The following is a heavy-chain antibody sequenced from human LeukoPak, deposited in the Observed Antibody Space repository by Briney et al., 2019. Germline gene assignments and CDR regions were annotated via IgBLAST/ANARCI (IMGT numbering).Heavy chain of an antibody. CDR3: ARTARHLDY. CDR1: GFTFSDPY. D-gene: IGHD5-18*01. V-gene: IGHV3-11*04. CDR2: ISGSGTDI. Sequence: GGSLRLSCEASGFTFSDPYMSWIRQAPGKGVECLSYISGSGTDINYADSVRGRFTISRDNAKNLLYLQMNDLRVEDTAVYYCARTARHLDYWGQGTLVTVSS. J-gene: IGHJ4*02.